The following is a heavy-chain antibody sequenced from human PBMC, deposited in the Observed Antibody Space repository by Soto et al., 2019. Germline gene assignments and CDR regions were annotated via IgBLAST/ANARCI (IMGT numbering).Heavy chain of an antibody. CDR2: INPTGGST. CDR3: ARHLAADDV. J-gene: IGHJ4*02. CDR1: GYTFINYY. D-gene: IGHD6-25*01. V-gene: IGHV1-46*01. Sequence: ASVKVSCKASGYTFINYYIHWVRQAPGHGLEWMAIINPTGGSTNYAQKFQGRLTLTMDTSTTTVYMELSSLTSEDTAIYYCARHLAADDVWGQGTLVTVSS.